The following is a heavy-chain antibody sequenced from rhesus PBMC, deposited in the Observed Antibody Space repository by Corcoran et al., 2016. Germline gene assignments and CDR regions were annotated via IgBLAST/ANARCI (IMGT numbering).Heavy chain of an antibody. J-gene: IGHJ4*01. V-gene: IGHV4S10*01. Sequence: QVQLQESGPGVVKPSETLSLTCAVSGGSSSDSYRWSWIRQPPGKGLAWIVYIYGSSTSTHYNPSLKSRVTISKDTSKNQFSLKLSSVTAADTAVYYCARVYGSSYLGSFDYWGQGVLVTVSS. CDR1: GGSSSDSYR. D-gene: IGHD4-29*01. CDR2: IYGSSTST. CDR3: ARVYGSSYLGSFDY.